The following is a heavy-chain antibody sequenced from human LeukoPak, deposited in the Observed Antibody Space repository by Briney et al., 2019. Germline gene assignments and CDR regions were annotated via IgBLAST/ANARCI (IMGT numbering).Heavy chain of an antibody. CDR1: GGSISSSSYY. J-gene: IGHJ4*02. CDR3: ARHRQKRYCSSTSCPNHPFDY. Sequence: SETLSLTCTVSGGSISSSSYYWGWIRQPPGKGLEWIGSIYYSGSTYYNPSLKSRVTISVDTSKNQFSLKLSSVTAADTAVYYCARHRQKRYCSSTSCPNHPFDYWGQGTLVTVSS. D-gene: IGHD2-2*01. CDR2: IYYSGST. V-gene: IGHV4-39*01.